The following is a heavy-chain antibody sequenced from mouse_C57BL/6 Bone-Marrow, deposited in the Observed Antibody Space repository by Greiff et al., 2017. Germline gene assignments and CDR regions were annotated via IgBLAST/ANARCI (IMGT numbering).Heavy chain of an antibody. D-gene: IGHD6-2*01. V-gene: IGHV2-2*01. J-gene: IGHJ4*01. CDR2: IWSGGST. Sequence: QVHVKQSGPGLVQPSQSLSITCTASGFSFTSYGVHWVRQSPGKGLEWLGVIWSGGSTDYNAAFISRLSISKDNSKSQVFFKMNRLQADDTAIYYCARKDCNYYAMDYWGQGTSVTVSS. CDR1: GFSFTSYG. CDR3: ARKDCNYYAMDY.